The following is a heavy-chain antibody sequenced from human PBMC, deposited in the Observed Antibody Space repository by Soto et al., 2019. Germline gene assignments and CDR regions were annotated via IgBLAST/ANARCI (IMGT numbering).Heavy chain of an antibody. CDR1: GFTFTNYD. J-gene: IGHJ4*02. Sequence: QVHLVESGEGVVQPGRSLKLSCAASGFTFTNYDMHWVRQAPGKGLEWDSIISFDGNFKYYGDSVKGRVTNSRSDSKNTVSLQINSLTPEDTALYYCAKGGDGIKSYDDWGQGTLMIASS. CDR2: ISFDGNFK. CDR3: AKGGDGIKSYDD. V-gene: IGHV3-30*18. D-gene: IGHD1-20*01.